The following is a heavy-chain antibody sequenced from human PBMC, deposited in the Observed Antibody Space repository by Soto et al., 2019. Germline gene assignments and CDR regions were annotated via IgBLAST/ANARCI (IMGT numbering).Heavy chain of an antibody. CDR3: ARGSLLGSEGMDFWSGYPKQGFDY. D-gene: IGHD3-3*01. J-gene: IGHJ4*02. CDR2: IYHSGST. Sequence: PSETLSLTCAVSGYSISSCYYWGWIRQPPGKGLGWIGSIYHSGSTYYNPSLKSRVTISVDTSKNQFSLKLSSVTAADTAVYYCARGSLLGSEGMDFWSGYPKQGFDYWGQGTLVTVSS. V-gene: IGHV4-38-2*01. CDR1: GYSISSCYY.